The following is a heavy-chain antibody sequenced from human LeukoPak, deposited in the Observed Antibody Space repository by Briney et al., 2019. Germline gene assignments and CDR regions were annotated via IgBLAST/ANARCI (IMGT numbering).Heavy chain of an antibody. Sequence: PGGTLRLSCAASGFTFRNYGMSWVRQAPGKGLEWVANIKQDGSEKDYVDSVKGRFTISRDNAKNSLYLQMNSLTAEDTAVYYCARDNDSRDPPHFDYWGQGTLVTVSS. D-gene: IGHD3-16*01. CDR3: ARDNDSRDPPHFDY. CDR2: IKQDGSEK. J-gene: IGHJ4*02. V-gene: IGHV3-7*01. CDR1: GFTFRNYG.